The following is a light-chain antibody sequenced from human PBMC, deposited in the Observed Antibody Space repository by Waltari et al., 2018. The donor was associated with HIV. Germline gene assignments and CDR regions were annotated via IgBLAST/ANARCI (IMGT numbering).Light chain of an antibody. CDR1: ELPKRY. J-gene: IGLJ3*02. CDR2: KDT. CDR3: QSTDRSGTWV. V-gene: IGLV3-25*03. Sequence: YELTQPPSVSVSPGQTARITCSGSELPKRYAHWFRQKPGQPPILLIYKDTERPSGISQRFSASKSGTTVTLTINEVQAEDEADYLCQSTDRSGTWVFGGGTRLAVL.